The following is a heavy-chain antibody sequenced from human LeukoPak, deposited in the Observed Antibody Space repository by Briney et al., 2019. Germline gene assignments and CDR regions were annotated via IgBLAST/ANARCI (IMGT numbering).Heavy chain of an antibody. CDR1: GFTFSSYE. CDR2: ISSSGSTI. V-gene: IGHV3-48*03. J-gene: IGHJ4*02. Sequence: QAGGSLRLSCAASGFTFSSYEMNWVRQAPGKGLEWVSYISSSGSTIYYADSVKGRFTISRDNSKNTLYLQMNSLRAEDTAVYYCAKSGSYTLYYFDYWGQGTLVTVSS. D-gene: IGHD1-26*01. CDR3: AKSGSYTLYYFDY.